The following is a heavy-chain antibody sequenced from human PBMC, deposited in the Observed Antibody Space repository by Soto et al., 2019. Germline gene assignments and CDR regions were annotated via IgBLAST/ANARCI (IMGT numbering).Heavy chain of an antibody. CDR3: ARLYSGYDFRDDY. CDR1: GGTFSSYT. Sequence: SVKVSCKASGGTFSSYTISWVRQAPGQGLEWMGRIIPILGIANYAQKLQGRVTITADKSTSTAYMELSSLRSEDTAVYYCARLYSGYDFRDDYWGQGTLVTVSS. CDR2: IIPILGIA. D-gene: IGHD5-12*01. J-gene: IGHJ4*02. V-gene: IGHV1-69*02.